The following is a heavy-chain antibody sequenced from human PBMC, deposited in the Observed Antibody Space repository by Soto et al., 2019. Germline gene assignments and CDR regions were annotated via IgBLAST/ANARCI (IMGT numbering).Heavy chain of an antibody. CDR1: GFTFVRSG. D-gene: IGHD4-17*01. V-gene: IGHV3-48*02. Sequence: EVQLVESGGGLVQPGGSLSLSCAASGFTFVRSGMHWVRQAPGKGLEWLSSISTSSSTIKYADSVKGRFTISRDNAKNSLYLQMNSLRDEDTAMYYSARVRGDYGAYRDAVDLGGQGTQVTVSS. CDR2: ISTSSSTI. CDR3: ARVRGDYGAYRDAVDL. J-gene: IGHJ3*01.